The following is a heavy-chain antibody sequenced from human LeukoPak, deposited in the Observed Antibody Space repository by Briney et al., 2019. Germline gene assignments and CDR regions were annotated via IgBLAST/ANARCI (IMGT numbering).Heavy chain of an antibody. D-gene: IGHD5-18*01. CDR3: ARGNVDTAMVNFDY. V-gene: IGHV1-3*03. CDR1: GYTFTSYA. Sequence: EASVKVSCKASGYTFTSYAMHWVRQAPGQRLEWMGWINAGNGNTKYSQEFQGRVTITRDTSASTAYMELSSLRSEDMAVYYCARGNVDTAMVNFDYWGQGTLVTVSS. J-gene: IGHJ4*02. CDR2: INAGNGNT.